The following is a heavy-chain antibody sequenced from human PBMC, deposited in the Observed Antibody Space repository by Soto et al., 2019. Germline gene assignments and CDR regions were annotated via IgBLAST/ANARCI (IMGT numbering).Heavy chain of an antibody. Sequence: SETLSLTXAVYGGSFSGYYWSWIRQPPGKGLEWIGEINHSGSTNYNPSLKSRVTISVDTSKNQFSLKLSSVTAADTAVYYCARVGRRLTYYYDSSGYSRWGQGTLVTVSS. CDR1: GGSFSGYY. CDR3: ARVGRRLTYYYDSSGYSR. V-gene: IGHV4-34*01. D-gene: IGHD3-22*01. J-gene: IGHJ4*02. CDR2: INHSGST.